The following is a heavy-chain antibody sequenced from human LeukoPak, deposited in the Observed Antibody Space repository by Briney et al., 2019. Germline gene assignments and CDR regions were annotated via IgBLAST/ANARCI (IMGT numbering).Heavy chain of an antibody. V-gene: IGHV3-48*01. CDR1: GFTFSSYS. CDR2: VSGGSGTM. Sequence: GGSLRLSCAASGFTFSSYSMNWVRQAPGKGLEWVSYVSGGSGTMYYADSVKGRFTISRDNAKNSLYLQMNSLRAEDTAVYYCARDRGQTGYDWSYYYYMDVWGKGTTVTVSS. J-gene: IGHJ6*03. D-gene: IGHD3-9*01. CDR3: ARDRGQTGYDWSYYYYMDV.